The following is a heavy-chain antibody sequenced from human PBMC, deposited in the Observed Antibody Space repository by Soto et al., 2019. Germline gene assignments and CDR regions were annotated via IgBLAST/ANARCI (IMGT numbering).Heavy chain of an antibody. V-gene: IGHV4-34*01. J-gene: IGHJ6*02. D-gene: IGHD2-2*02. CDR2: INHSGST. CDR1: GGSFSGYY. CDR3: ARIGYCSSTSCYTLGYYGMDV. Sequence: SETLSLTCAVYGGSFSGYYWSWIRQPPGKGLEWIGEINHSGSTNYNPSLKSRVTISVDTSKNQFSLKLSSVTAADTAVYYCARIGYCSSTSCYTLGYYGMDVWGQGTTVTVSS.